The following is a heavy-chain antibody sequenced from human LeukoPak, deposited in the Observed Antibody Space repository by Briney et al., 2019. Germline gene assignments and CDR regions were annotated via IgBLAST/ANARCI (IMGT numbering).Heavy chain of an antibody. J-gene: IGHJ4*02. D-gene: IGHD3-22*01. Sequence: GGSLRLSCAASGFTFSIYAMSWVRQAPGKGLQWVSSITSRGESTWYVDSVKGRFTITRDNSENTLYLQMHSLRAEDTAAYYCARDRPNYYGSDGHYYRRDGDYWGRGTLVSVSS. V-gene: IGHV3-23*01. CDR2: ITSRGEST. CDR1: GFTFSIYA. CDR3: ARDRPNYYGSDGHYYRRDGDY.